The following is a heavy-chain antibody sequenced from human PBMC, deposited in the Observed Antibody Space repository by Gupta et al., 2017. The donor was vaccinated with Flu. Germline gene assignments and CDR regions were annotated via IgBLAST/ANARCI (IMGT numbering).Heavy chain of an antibody. CDR3: ARLKSIVVVPAAPSGRVNWFDP. CDR2: IYYSGST. D-gene: IGHD2-2*01. Sequence: QLQLQESGPGLVKPSETLSLTCTVSGGSISSSSYYWGWIRQPPGKGLEWIGSIYYSGSTYYNPSLKSRVTISVDTSKNQFSLKLSSVTAADTAVYYCARLKSIVVVPAAPSGRVNWFDPWGQGTLVTVSS. V-gene: IGHV4-39*01. J-gene: IGHJ5*02. CDR1: GGSISSSSYY.